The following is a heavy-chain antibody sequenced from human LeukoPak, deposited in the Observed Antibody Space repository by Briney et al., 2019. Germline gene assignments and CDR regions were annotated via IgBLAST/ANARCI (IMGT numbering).Heavy chain of an antibody. J-gene: IGHJ4*02. D-gene: IGHD3-3*01. V-gene: IGHV3-23*01. CDR2: SGSGGST. CDR1: GFTFSSYA. CDR3: AKDFWSGYYPNY. Sequence: GGSLRLSCAASGFTFSSYAMSWVRQAPGKGLEWVSGSGSGGSTYYADSVKGRFTISRDNSKNTLYLQMNSLRAEDTAVDYCAKDFWSGYYPNYWGQGTLVTVSS.